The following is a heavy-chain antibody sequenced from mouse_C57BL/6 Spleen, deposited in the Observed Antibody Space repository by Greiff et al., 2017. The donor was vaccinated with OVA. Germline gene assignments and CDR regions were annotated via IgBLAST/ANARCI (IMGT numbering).Heavy chain of an antibody. J-gene: IGHJ1*03. D-gene: IGHD1-1*01. CDR1: GYTFTSYG. CDR3: AERDTTANWYFDV. Sequence: QVHVKQSGAELARPGASVKLSCKASGYTFTSYGISWVKQRTGQGLEWIGEIYPRSGNTYYNEKFKGKATLTADKSSSTAYMELRSLTSADSAVYFCAERDTTANWYFDVWGTGTTVTVSS. CDR2: IYPRSGNT. V-gene: IGHV1-81*01.